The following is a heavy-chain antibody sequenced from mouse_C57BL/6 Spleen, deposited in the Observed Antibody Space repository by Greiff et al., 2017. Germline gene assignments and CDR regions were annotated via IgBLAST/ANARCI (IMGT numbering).Heavy chain of an antibody. V-gene: IGHV1-26*01. J-gene: IGHJ2*01. CDR1: GYTFTDYY. CDR3: AGTSFDY. D-gene: IGHD4-1*01. Sequence: VQLQQSGPELVKPGASVKISCKASGYTFTDYYMNWVKQSHGKSLEWIGDINPNNGGTSYNQKFKGKATLTVDKSSSTAYMELRSLTSEDSAVYYCAGTSFDYWGQGTTLTVSS. CDR2: INPNNGGT.